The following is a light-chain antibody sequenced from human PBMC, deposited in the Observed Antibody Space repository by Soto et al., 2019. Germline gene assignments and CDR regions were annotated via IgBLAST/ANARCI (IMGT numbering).Light chain of an antibody. CDR3: QQRSYWPIT. J-gene: IGKJ5*01. CDR1: QSVSRAY. V-gene: IGKV3-11*01. Sequence: ENVLTQSRCTLSLSQGERVTLSCSAIQSVSRAYLEWYQQKRGQAPRLLIYGASNRAAGIPARFSVSGSGTDFTLAISSLEPVDFEVYYCQQRSYWPITCGQGTRLEI. CDR2: GAS.